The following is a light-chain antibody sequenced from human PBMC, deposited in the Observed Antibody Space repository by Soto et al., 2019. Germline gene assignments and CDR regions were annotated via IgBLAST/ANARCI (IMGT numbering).Light chain of an antibody. CDR1: SSDVGGHNY. V-gene: IGLV2-8*01. J-gene: IGLJ3*02. Sequence: QSALTQPPSASGSPGQSVTISCTGTSSDVGGHNYVSWYQQHPGKAPKLIIYEVTKRPSGVPDRFSGSKSGYTASLTVSGLQAEDEADYYCSSYTSSSTWVFGGGTKVTVL. CDR2: EVT. CDR3: SSYTSSSTWV.